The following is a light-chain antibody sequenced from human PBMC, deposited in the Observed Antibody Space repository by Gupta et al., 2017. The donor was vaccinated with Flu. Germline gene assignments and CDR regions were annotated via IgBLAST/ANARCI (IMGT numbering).Light chain of an antibody. V-gene: IGLV1-51*02. Sequence: QPVSTQSPSTAAAPGQTVTVSCSGSSSNIGNNYVCWYQQIPGTAPKLVIYEKNKLPSGIPDRFSGSKSGTSATLGITGLQTGDEADYYCRTWGASLSGGGFGGGTKVTVL. CDR3: RTWGASLSGGG. J-gene: IGLJ3*02. CDR2: EKN. CDR1: SSNIGNNY.